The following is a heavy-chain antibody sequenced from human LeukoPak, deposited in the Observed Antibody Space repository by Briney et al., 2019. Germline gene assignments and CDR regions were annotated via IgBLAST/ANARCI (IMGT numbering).Heavy chain of an antibody. J-gene: IGHJ4*02. CDR2: ISYDGTNK. D-gene: IGHD3-22*01. Sequence: GGSLRLSCAASGFTFSNCAMHWVRQAPGKGLEWVAVISYDGTNKYYADSVKGRFTISRDNSKNTLYLQMNSLRAEDTAVYYCAANYYYDSSGYFGLFYWGQGTLVPVSS. V-gene: IGHV3-30*14. CDR1: GFTFSNCA. CDR3: AANYYYDSSGYFGLFY.